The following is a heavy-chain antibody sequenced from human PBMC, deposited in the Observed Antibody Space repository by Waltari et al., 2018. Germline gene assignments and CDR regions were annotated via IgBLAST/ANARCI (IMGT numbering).Heavy chain of an antibody. CDR1: GYTFTSYG. D-gene: IGHD6-19*01. J-gene: IGHJ4*02. CDR2: INTNTGNP. V-gene: IGHV7-4-1*02. CDR3: ARDHSSGWTPSLWD. Sequence: QVQLVQSGAEVKKPGASVKVSCKASGYTFTSYGISWVRQAPGQGLEWMGWINTNTGNPTYAQGFTGRFVFSLDTSVSTAYLQISSLKAEDTAVYYCARDHSSGWTPSLWDWGQGTLVTVSS.